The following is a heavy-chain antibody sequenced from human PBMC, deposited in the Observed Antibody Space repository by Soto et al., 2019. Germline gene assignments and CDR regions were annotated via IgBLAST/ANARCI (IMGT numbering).Heavy chain of an antibody. CDR1: GFTFSSYA. D-gene: IGHD6-13*01. Sequence: PGGSLRLSCAASGFTFSSYAMHWVRQAPGKGLEWVAVISYDGSNKYYADSVKGRFIISRDNSQNTVYLQMSSLTTADTAVYYCLVASAAYWGQGTQVTVSS. V-gene: IGHV3-30*14. CDR3: LVASAAY. CDR2: ISYDGSNK. J-gene: IGHJ4*02.